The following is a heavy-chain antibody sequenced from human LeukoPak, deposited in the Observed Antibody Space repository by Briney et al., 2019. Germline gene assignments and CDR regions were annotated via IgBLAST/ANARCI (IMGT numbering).Heavy chain of an antibody. CDR1: GYTFTGYY. D-gene: IGHD6-13*01. Sequence: ASVKVSCKASGYTFTGYYMHWVRQAPGQGLEWMGWINPNSGGTNYAQKFQGRVTMTRDTSISTAYMELSRLRCDDTAVYYCATSLKRRGAAAAGGYYYYMDVWGKGTTVTVSS. CDR2: INPNSGGT. V-gene: IGHV1-2*02. J-gene: IGHJ6*03. CDR3: ATSLKRRGAAAAGGYYYYMDV.